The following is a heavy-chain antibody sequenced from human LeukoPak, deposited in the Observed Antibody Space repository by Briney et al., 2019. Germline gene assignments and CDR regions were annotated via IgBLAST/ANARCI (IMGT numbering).Heavy chain of an antibody. J-gene: IGHJ6*03. CDR3: ARGGVDYYYYMDV. Sequence: GGSLRLSCAASGFTLSSYSMNWVRPPPGKGLEWVANIKQDGSEKYYLDSVKGRFTISRDNAKNSLYVQMNSLRAEDTAVYYCARGGVDYYYYMDVWGKGTTVTVSS. V-gene: IGHV3-7*01. CDR2: IKQDGSEK. CDR1: GFTLSSYS.